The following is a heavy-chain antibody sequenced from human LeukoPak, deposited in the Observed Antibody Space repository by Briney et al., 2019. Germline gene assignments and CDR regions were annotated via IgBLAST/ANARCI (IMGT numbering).Heavy chain of an antibody. D-gene: IGHD3-10*01. CDR1: GLTVSGKY. J-gene: IGHJ4*02. CDR2: IYSGGRP. CDR3: ATDGTYGQGYFDF. V-gene: IGHV3-53*01. Sequence: GGSLRLSCAASGLTVSGKYMMWVRQAPGKRLEWVSLIYSGGRPYYADSVRGRFTISRDTSKNTLLLQLSSLRAEGTALYYCATDGTYGQGYFDFWGLGTLVTVSS.